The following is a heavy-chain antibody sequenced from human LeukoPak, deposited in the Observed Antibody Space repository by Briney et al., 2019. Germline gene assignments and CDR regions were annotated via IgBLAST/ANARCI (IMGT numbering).Heavy chain of an antibody. CDR2: IYHSGST. Sequence: SETLSLTCTVSGYSISSGYYWGWIRQPPGKGLEWIGIIYHSGSTYYNPSLKSRVTISVDTSKNQFSLKLSPVTAADTAVYYCARAYSSSWYWNWFDPWGQGTLATVSS. CDR1: GYSISSGYY. D-gene: IGHD6-13*01. CDR3: ARAYSSSWYWNWFDP. J-gene: IGHJ5*02. V-gene: IGHV4-38-2*02.